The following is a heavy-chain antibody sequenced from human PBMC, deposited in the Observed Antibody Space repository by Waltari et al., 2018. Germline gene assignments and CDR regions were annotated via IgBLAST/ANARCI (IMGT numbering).Heavy chain of an antibody. CDR1: GGSISSYY. Sequence: QVQLQESGPGLVKPSETLSLTCTVSGGSISSYYWSWIRPPPGKGLEWIGYIYYSGSTNYNPSLKSRVTISVDTSKNQFSLKLSSVTAADTAVYYCAREGFSEDTLAEGFDPWGQGTLVTVSS. V-gene: IGHV4-59*01. J-gene: IGHJ5*02. CDR3: AREGFSEDTLAEGFDP. D-gene: IGHD2-15*01. CDR2: IYYSGST.